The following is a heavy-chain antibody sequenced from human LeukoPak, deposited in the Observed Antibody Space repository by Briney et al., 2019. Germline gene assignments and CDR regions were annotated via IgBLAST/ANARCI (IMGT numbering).Heavy chain of an antibody. J-gene: IGHJ4*02. CDR3: AKGNHYYDSSGYYYFDY. V-gene: IGHV3-9*01. CDR1: GFTFDDYA. CDR2: ISWNSGSI. Sequence: SLRLSCAASGFTFDDYAMHWVRQAPGKGLEWVSGISWNSGSIGYADSVKGRFTISRDNAKNSLYLQMNSLRAEDTALYYCAKGNHYYDSSGYYYFDYWGQGTLVSVSS. D-gene: IGHD3-22*01.